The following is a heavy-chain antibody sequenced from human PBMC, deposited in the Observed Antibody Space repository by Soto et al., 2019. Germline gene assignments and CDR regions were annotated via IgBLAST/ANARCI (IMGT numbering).Heavy chain of an antibody. D-gene: IGHD3-22*01. Sequence: GGSLRLACPASGFTFSSYSMNWVSQAPGKGLEWVSSISSSSSYIYYADSVKGRFTISRDNAKNSLYLQMNSLRAEDTAVYYCARDLGYYDSSGRRSAFDIWGQGTMVTVSS. V-gene: IGHV3-21*01. J-gene: IGHJ3*02. CDR1: GFTFSSYS. CDR2: ISSSSSYI. CDR3: ARDLGYYDSSGRRSAFDI.